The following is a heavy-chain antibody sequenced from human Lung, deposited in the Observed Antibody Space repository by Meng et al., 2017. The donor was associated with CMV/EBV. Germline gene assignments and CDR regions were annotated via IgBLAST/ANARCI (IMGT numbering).Heavy chain of an antibody. J-gene: IGHJ4*02. Sequence: SVXVSCKASGGTFSSYAISWVRQAPGQGLEWMGGIIPILGIANYAQKFQGRVTITADKSTSTAYMELSSLRSEDTAVYYCASEYQLLLDYWGQETLVTVSS. V-gene: IGHV1-69*10. CDR1: GGTFSSYA. D-gene: IGHD2-2*01. CDR3: ASEYQLLLDY. CDR2: IIPILGIA.